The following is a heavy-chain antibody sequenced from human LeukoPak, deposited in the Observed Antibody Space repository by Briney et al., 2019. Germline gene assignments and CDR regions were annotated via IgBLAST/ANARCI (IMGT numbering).Heavy chain of an antibody. V-gene: IGHV1-2*02. CDR2: INPNTGDT. D-gene: IGHD5-12*01. J-gene: IGHJ4*02. CDR1: GYTFTGYY. CDR3: ASYPRYISSPPFDY. Sequence: ASVKVSCXASGYTFTGYYMHWVRQAPGQGLEWMAWINPNTGDTKYAEKFQGRVTMTRGTTISTAYMELSRLTSDDAAVYYCASYPRYISSPPFDYWGQGTLVTVSS.